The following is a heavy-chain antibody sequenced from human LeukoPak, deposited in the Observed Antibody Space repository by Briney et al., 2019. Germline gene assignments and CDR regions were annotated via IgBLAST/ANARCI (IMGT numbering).Heavy chain of an antibody. CDR2: IYYSGST. V-gene: IGHV4-59*08. D-gene: IGHD3-10*01. CDR3: ARHVGNSGSGSYLTYFDY. CDR1: GGSISSYY. J-gene: IGHJ4*02. Sequence: SETLSLTCTVSGGSISSYYWSWIRQPPGKGLEWIGHIYYSGSTHYNPSLKSRVTISVGTSKNQFSLKLSSVTAADTAVYYCARHVGNSGSGSYLTYFDYWGQGTLVTVSS.